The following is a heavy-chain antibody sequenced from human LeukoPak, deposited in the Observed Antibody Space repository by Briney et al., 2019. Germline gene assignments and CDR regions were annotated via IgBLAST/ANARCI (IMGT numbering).Heavy chain of an antibody. CDR2: INPDGSTT. CDR1: GFTFSNYW. V-gene: IGHV3-74*01. D-gene: IGHD3-10*01. Sequence: GGSLRLSCAASGFTFSNYWMHWVRQDPGKGLVWVSFINPDGSTTNYADSVKGRFTISRDDAKNALYLQMNSLRAEDTAVYYCAKDLHYGSADYWGQGTLVTVSS. J-gene: IGHJ4*02. CDR3: AKDLHYGSADY.